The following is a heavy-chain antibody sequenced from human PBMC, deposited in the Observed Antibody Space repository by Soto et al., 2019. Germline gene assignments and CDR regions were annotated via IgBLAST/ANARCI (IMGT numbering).Heavy chain of an antibody. Sequence: LRLSCAASGFSFTNFAMSWVRQAPGKGLEWVPYISSSGGTIYYADSVKGRLTISRDNAKNSLYLQMNSLRAEDTAVYYCAREGGHSIAVAGRGFDYWGQGTLVTVSS. J-gene: IGHJ4*02. CDR1: GFSFTNFA. D-gene: IGHD6-19*01. V-gene: IGHV3-48*03. CDR3: AREGGHSIAVAGRGFDY. CDR2: ISSSGGTI.